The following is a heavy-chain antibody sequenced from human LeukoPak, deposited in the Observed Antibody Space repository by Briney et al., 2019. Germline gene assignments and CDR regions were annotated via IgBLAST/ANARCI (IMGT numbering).Heavy chain of an antibody. Sequence: LPGGSLRLSCAASGFTFSSYAMTWVRRAPGKGLEWVSTISGSDGSTYYADSVKGRFSISRDNSKNTLYLQMNSLSAEDTAIYYCARVETTVTPLLSQGYFDYWGQGTLVTVSS. D-gene: IGHD4-11*01. V-gene: IGHV3-23*01. CDR3: ARVETTVTPLLSQGYFDY. J-gene: IGHJ4*02. CDR1: GFTFSSYA. CDR2: ISGSDGST.